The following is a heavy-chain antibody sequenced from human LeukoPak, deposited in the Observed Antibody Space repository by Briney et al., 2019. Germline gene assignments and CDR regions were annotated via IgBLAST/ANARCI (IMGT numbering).Heavy chain of an antibody. CDR1: GGSISSYY. V-gene: IGHV4-59*08. Sequence: SETLSLTCTVSGGSISSYYWSWIRQPPGKGLEWIGYVYYSGSTNYNPSLKSRVTISVDTSENQFSLKLSSVTAADTAVYYCARLLPAYYDNSGYYHDYWGQGTLVTVSS. CDR3: ARLLPAYYDNSGYYHDY. J-gene: IGHJ4*02. CDR2: VYYSGST. D-gene: IGHD3-22*01.